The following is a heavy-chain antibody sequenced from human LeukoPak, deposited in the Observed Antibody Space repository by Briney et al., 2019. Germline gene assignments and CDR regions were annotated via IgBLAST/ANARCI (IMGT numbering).Heavy chain of an antibody. D-gene: IGHD2-2*01. CDR2: ISGSGGST. CDR3: AKDLNGYCSSTSCYPSNWFDP. J-gene: IGHJ5*02. Sequence: GGSLRLSCAASGFTFSSYAMSWVRQAPWKGLEWVSAISGSGGSTYYADSVKGRFTISRDNSKNTLYLQMNSLRAEDTAVYYCAKDLNGYCSSTSCYPSNWFDPWGQGTLVTVSS. V-gene: IGHV3-23*01. CDR1: GFTFSSYA.